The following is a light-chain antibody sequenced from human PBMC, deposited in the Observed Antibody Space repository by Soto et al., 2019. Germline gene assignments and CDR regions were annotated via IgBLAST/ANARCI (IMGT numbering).Light chain of an antibody. J-gene: IGKJ5*01. V-gene: IGKV3-11*01. CDR2: DAS. CDR3: QQRSNWPPSIT. CDR1: QSVSSY. Sequence: EIVLTQSPATLSLSPGERATLSCRASQSVSSYLAWYQHKPGQGPRLLIYDASDRATGIPARFSGSGSGTDFTLTISSLEPEDFAVYYCQQRSNWPPSITFGQGTRLEIK.